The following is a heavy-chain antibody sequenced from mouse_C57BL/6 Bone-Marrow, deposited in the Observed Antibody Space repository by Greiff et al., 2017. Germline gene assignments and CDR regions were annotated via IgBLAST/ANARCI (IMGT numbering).Heavy chain of an antibody. J-gene: IGHJ4*01. CDR2: ISYDGSN. Sequence: EVHLVESGPGLVKPSQSLSLTCSVTGYSIPSGYYWNWIRQFPGNKLEWMGYISYDGSNNYNPSLKNRISIPRDTSKNQFFLKLNSVTTEDTATYCCARGDYYGRERFYAMDYWGQGTSVTVSS. V-gene: IGHV3-6*01. D-gene: IGHD1-1*01. CDR3: ARGDYYGRERFYAMDY. CDR1: GYSIPSGYY.